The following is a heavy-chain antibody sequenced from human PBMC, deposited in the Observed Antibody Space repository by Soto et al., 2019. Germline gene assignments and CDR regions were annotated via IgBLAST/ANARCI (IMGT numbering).Heavy chain of an antibody. Sequence: QVQLVESGGGVVQPGRSLRLSCAASGFTFNIYGMHWVRQAPDKGLEWVAVISHDGSTKHYADSVMGRFDISRDNSKNTLYLQMNSLTPEDTAVYYCARDPRERDIAVVVRSTANWFDPWGQGTLVTVSS. CDR3: ARDPRERDIAVVVRSTANWFDP. J-gene: IGHJ5*02. D-gene: IGHD2-15*01. CDR1: GFTFNIYG. CDR2: ISHDGSTK. V-gene: IGHV3-30*03.